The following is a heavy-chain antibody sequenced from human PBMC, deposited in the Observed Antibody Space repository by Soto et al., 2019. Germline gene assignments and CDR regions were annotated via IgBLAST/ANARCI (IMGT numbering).Heavy chain of an antibody. Sequence: QVQLVESGGGVVQPGRSLRLSGAASGFTFSTYATHWVRQAPGKGLEWVAVIWYDGSNEYYADSVKGRFSISRDNSKNTMYLQMDSLRADDTAAYYCVRARVRGVPYFDYWGQGTLVTVPS. D-gene: IGHD3-10*01. V-gene: IGHV3-33*01. CDR3: VRARVRGVPYFDY. J-gene: IGHJ4*02. CDR2: IWYDGSNE. CDR1: GFTFSTYA.